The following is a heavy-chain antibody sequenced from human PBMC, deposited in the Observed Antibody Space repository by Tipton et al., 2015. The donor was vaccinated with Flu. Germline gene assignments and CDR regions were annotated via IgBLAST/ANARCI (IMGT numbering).Heavy chain of an antibody. V-gene: IGHV1-2*02. J-gene: IGHJ6*02. D-gene: IGHD3-10*01. CDR1: GYTFTGYY. CDR2: INPNSGGT. Sequence: QVQLVQSGAEVKKPGASVKVSCKASGYTFTGYYMHWVRQAPGQGLEWMGWINPNSGGTNYAQKFQGRVTMTRDTSISTAYMELSRLRSDDTAVYYCALWFGEFVYYYYGMDVWGQGTTVTVSS. CDR3: ALWFGEFVYYYYGMDV.